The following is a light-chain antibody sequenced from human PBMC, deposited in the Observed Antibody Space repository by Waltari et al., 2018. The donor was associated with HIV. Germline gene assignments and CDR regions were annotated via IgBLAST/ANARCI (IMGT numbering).Light chain of an antibody. CDR2: DAS. J-gene: IGKJ3*01. V-gene: IGKV3-11*01. CDR1: QSIGSS. CDR3: QQRTHWRSVGFT. Sequence: FLTQSPATLSLSPGERATLSCRASQSIGSSLTWYQQKPGQAPRLLIYDASNSATGVPARFSGSGSGTDFTLTISSLETEDFAVYYCQQRTHWRSVGFTFGPGTKVDIK.